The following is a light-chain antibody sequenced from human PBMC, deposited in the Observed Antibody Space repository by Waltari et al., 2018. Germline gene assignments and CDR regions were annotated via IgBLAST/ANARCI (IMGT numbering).Light chain of an antibody. CDR1: QDISNY. CDR3: QQYDNLPYT. J-gene: IGKJ2*01. CDR2: DAS. V-gene: IGKV1-33*01. Sequence: DIQMTQSPSSLSASVGDRVTITCQASQDISNYLNWYQQKPGKAPKLLIYDASNLETGAPSRLSGSGSESDFTFTIRRLQPEDIETYYCQQYDNLPYTFGQGTRLEIK.